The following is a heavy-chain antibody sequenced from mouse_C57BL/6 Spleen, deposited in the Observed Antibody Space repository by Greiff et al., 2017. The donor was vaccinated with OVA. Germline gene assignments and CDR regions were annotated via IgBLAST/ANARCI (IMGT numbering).Heavy chain of an antibody. D-gene: IGHD2-4*01. J-gene: IGHJ4*01. CDR2: IHPNSGST. CDR1: GYTFTSYW. CDR3: ARGGDYDGYYAMDY. V-gene: IGHV1-64*01. Sequence: QVQLKQPGAELVKPGASVKLSCKASGYTFTSYWMHWVKQRPGQGLEWIGMIHPNSGSTNYNEKFKSKATLTVDKSSSTAYMQLSSLTSEDSAVYYCARGGDYDGYYAMDYWGQGTSVTVSS.